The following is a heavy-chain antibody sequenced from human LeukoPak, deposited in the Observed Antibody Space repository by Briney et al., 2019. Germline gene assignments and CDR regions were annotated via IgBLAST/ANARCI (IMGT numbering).Heavy chain of an antibody. CDR1: GFTFSSYA. CDR3: AEAQWETYYNFDY. D-gene: IGHD1-26*01. CDR2: ISYDGSNK. V-gene: IGHV3-30*04. J-gene: IGHJ4*02. Sequence: GRSLRLSCAASGFTFSSYAMHWVRQAPGKGLEWVAVISYDGSNKYYADSVKGRFTISRDNSKNTLYLQMNSLRAEDTAVYYCAEAQWETYYNFDYWAREPWSPSPQ.